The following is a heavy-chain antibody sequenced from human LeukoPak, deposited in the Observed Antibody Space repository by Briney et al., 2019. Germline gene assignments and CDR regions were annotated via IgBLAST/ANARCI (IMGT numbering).Heavy chain of an antibody. CDR1: GFTFSSYA. CDR2: ISYDGSNK. V-gene: IGHV3-30-3*01. CDR3: AREPPSEDRERYYDFWSGYYRYYYYYGMDV. Sequence: PGRSLRLSCAASGFTFSSYAMHWVRQAPGKGLEWVAVISYDGSNKYYADSVKGRFTISRDNSKNTLYLQMNSLRAEDTAVYYCAREPPSEDRERYYDFWSGYYRYYYYYGMDVWGQGTTVTVSS. J-gene: IGHJ6*02. D-gene: IGHD3-3*01.